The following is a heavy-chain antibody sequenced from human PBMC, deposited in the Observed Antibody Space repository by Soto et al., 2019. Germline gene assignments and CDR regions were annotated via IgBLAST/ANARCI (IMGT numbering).Heavy chain of an antibody. CDR2: IIPILGIA. J-gene: IGHJ5*02. CDR3: ARGIAAAGGWFDP. Sequence: ASVKVSCKASGGTFSSYTISWVRQAPGQGLEWMGRIIPILGIANYAQKFQGRVTITADKSTSTAYMELSSLRSEDTAVYYCARGIAAAGGWFDPWGQGTLVTVSS. D-gene: IGHD6-13*01. CDR1: GGTFSSYT. V-gene: IGHV1-69*02.